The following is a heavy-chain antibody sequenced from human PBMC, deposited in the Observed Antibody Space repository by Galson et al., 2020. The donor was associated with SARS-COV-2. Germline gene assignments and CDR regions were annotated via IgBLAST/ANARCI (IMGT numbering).Heavy chain of an antibody. CDR2: ISRSSSYI. D-gene: IGHD2-2*02. V-gene: IGHV3-21*01. CDR1: GFTFSSYS. Sequence: GGSLRLSCAASGFTFSSYSMNWVRQAPGQGLEWVSSISRSSSYIYYADSVKGRFTISRDNAKNSLYLQMNSLRAEDTAVYYCARDQRGYCSSTSCYTRSSYWYFDIWGRGTLVTVSS. CDR3: ARDQRGYCSSTSCYTRSSYWYFDI. J-gene: IGHJ2*01.